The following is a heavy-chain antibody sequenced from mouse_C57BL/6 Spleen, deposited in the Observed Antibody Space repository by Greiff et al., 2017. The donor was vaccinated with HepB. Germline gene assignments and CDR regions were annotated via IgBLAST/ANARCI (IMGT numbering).Heavy chain of an antibody. CDR1: GYTFTSYW. CDR3: AGGKEVYWYFDV. CDR2: IYPGSGST. Sequence: QVQLQQPGAELVKPGASVKMSCKASGYTFTSYWITWVKQRPGQGLEWIGDIYPGSGSTNYNEKFKSKATLTVDTSSSTAYMQLSSLTSEDSAVYYCAGGKEVYWYFDVWGTGTTVTVSS. D-gene: IGHD2-1*01. J-gene: IGHJ1*03. V-gene: IGHV1-55*01.